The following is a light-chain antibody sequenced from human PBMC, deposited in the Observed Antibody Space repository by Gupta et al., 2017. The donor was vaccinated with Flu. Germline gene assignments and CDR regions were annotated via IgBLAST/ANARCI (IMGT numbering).Light chain of an antibody. CDR3: RHDLNWPWT. CDR1: QSLVHSDGNTY. CDR2: KIS. V-gene: IGKV2-30*02. Sequence: DVVITQSPLSLSVTVGQPASISCRSSQSLVHSDGNTYLHWFQQRPGQSPRRLIYKISNRDSGVPDRFSGSGSGTEYTLEISSVEAEDAGIYYCRHDLNWPWTFGQGTKVEIK. J-gene: IGKJ1*01.